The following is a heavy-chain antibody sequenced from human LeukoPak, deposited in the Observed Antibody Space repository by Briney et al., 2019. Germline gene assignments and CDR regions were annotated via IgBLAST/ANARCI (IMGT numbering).Heavy chain of an antibody. V-gene: IGHV3-23*01. CDR1: GFTFSSYA. J-gene: IGHJ4*02. CDR3: AKFTDYGGNSEYDY. Sequence: GGSLRLSCAASGFTFSSYAMSWVRQAPGKGLEWVSAISGSGGSTYYADSVKGRFHISRDNSKNTLYLQMNSLRAEDTAVYYCAKFTDYGGNSEYDYWGQGTLVTVSS. D-gene: IGHD4-23*01. CDR2: ISGSGGST.